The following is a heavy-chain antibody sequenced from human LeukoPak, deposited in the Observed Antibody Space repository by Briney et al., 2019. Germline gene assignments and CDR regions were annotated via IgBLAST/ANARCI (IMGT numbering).Heavy chain of an antibody. CDR2: ISGNNHVT. CDR3: AKVITIKGYFDY. CDR1: GFTFTSYA. V-gene: IGHV3-23*01. D-gene: IGHD1-20*01. Sequence: PGGSLRLSCAASGFTFTSYALTWVRQAPGKGLEWVSTISGNNHVTYYADSVKGRFTISRDNSKNTVYLQMNSLRAEDTAIYYCAKVITIKGYFDYWGQGALVAVSS. J-gene: IGHJ4*01.